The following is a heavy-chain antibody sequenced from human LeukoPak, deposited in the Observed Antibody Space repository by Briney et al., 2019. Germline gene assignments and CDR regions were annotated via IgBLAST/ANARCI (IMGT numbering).Heavy chain of an antibody. CDR3: ARPVYSSSWYRNAFDI. CDR1: GYSFTSYW. CDR2: IYPGDSDT. J-gene: IGHJ3*02. Sequence: PGESLKISCKGSGYSFTSYWIGWVRQMPGKGLEWMGIIYPGDSDTRYSPSFQGQVTISADKSISTAYLQWSSLKASDTAMYYCARPVYSSSWYRNAFDIWGQGTMVTVSS. V-gene: IGHV5-51*01. D-gene: IGHD6-13*01.